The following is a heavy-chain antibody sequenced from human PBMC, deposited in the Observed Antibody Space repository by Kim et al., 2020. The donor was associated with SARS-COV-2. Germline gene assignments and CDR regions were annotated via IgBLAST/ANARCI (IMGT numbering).Heavy chain of an antibody. CDR3: ARSRIRFYGSGSYYPNYY. CDR1: GGSISSYY. D-gene: IGHD3-10*01. CDR2: IYYSGST. Sequence: SETLSLTCTVSGGSISSYYWSWIRQPPGKGLEWIGYIYYSGSTNYNPSLKSRVTISVDTSKNQFSLKLSSVTAADTAVYYCARSRIRFYGSGSYYPNYY. V-gene: IGHV4-59*13. J-gene: IGHJ6*01.